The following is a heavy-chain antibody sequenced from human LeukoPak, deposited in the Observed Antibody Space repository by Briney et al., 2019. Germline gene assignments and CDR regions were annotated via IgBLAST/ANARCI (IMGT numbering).Heavy chain of an antibody. CDR3: ARVERGYSYGYPPNWFDP. CDR2: IYYSGST. CDR1: GGSISSGGYY. V-gene: IGHV4-31*03. J-gene: IGHJ5*02. Sequence: SETLSLTCTVSGGSISSGGYYWSWIRQHPGKGLEWIGYIYYSGSTYYNPSLKSRVTISVDTSKNQFSLKLSSVTAADTAVYYCARVERGYSYGYPPNWFDPWGQGTLVTVSS. D-gene: IGHD5-18*01.